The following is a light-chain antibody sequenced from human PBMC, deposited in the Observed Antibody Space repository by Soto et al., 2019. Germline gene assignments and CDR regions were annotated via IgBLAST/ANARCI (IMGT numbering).Light chain of an antibody. CDR3: QQRSNWLT. Sequence: EIVLTQSPATLSLSPGERATLSCRASQSISNFLAWYQQKPGQAPRLLIYDASNRATGIPTRFSGSGSGTDFTLTISSREPEDFAFYYCQQRSNWLTFGGGTKVEIK. CDR2: DAS. V-gene: IGKV3-11*01. J-gene: IGKJ4*01. CDR1: QSISNF.